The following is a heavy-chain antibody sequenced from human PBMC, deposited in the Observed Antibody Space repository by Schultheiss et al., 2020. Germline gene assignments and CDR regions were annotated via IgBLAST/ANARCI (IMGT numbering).Heavy chain of an antibody. J-gene: IGHJ4*02. CDR3: ARGGWPNYFDY. D-gene: IGHD6-19*01. CDR2: IYYSGST. CDR1: GGSFSGYY. V-gene: IGHV4-34*01. Sequence: SATLSLTCAVYGGSFSGYYWSWIRQPPGKGLEWIGYIYYSGSTYYNPSLKSRVIISVDKSKNQFSLKLSSVTAADTAVYYCARGGWPNYFDYWGQGTLVTGSS.